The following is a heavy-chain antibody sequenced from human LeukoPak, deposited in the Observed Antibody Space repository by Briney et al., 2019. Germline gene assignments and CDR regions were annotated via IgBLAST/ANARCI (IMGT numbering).Heavy chain of an antibody. CDR3: ARGSFTSTWNFDL. V-gene: IGHV1-2*02. J-gene: IGHJ2*01. Sequence: ASVKVSCKASGYTFTGYYMNWVRQAPGQGLEWMAWINPNSGATNYAQKFQGRVTMTSDTSITTAYMELSRLRSDDTAVYYRARGSFTSTWNFDLWGRGTLVTVSP. D-gene: IGHD2/OR15-2a*01. CDR2: INPNSGAT. CDR1: GYTFTGYY.